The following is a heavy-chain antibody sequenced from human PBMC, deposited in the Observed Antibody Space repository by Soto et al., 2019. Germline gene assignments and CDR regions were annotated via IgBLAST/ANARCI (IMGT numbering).Heavy chain of an antibody. CDR2: ISSTTNYI. D-gene: IGHD3-10*01. Sequence: PGGSLRLSCAASGFTFTRYSMNWVRQAPGKGLEWVSSISSTTNYIYYADSMKGRFTVSRDNAKNSVYLEMNSLSAEDTALYYCAKARGVSSARLITWFDPWGQGTLVTVSS. CDR3: AKARGVSSARLITWFDP. CDR1: GFTFTRYS. V-gene: IGHV3-21*01. J-gene: IGHJ5*02.